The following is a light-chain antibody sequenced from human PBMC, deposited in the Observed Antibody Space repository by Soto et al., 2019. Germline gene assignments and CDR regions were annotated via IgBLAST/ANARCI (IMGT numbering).Light chain of an antibody. J-gene: IGKJ4*01. CDR1: QSVVTY. V-gene: IGKV3-15*01. Sequence: EIVMTQSPATLSVSPGERATLSCRASQSVVTYLAWYQQTPGQPPRLLIYGASTRATGIPARFSGSGSGTDFILSISSLQSEDFSVYDCQQYSKWPLTFGGGTKVEI. CDR2: GAS. CDR3: QQYSKWPLT.